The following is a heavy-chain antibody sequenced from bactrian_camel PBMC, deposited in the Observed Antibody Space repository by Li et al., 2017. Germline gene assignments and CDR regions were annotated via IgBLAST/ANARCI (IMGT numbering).Heavy chain of an antibody. CDR3: ARDSDCSGGDCYR. D-gene: IGHD2*01. CDR1: AYILENCG. CDR2: VRKDGTP. Sequence: HVQLVESGGGEVQAGGSLKLSCAGSAYILENCGMVWYRQTKGKEEKLVSVRKDGTPVYEDTVKGRFTISRDNAKNTLYLQLNSLKTEDTAMYYCARDSDCSGGDCYRRGQGTQVTVS. J-gene: IGHJ4*01. V-gene: IGHV3S60*01.